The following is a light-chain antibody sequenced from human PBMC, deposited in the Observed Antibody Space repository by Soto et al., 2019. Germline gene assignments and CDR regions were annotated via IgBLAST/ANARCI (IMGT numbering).Light chain of an antibody. Sequence: DIVMTQTPLSLPVTRGAPPSISRRSSERLFDSDYGTTFLDWYVQKPGQSPQLLIYTLSYRASGVPDRFSGSGSGTDFTLKISRVEAEDVGVYYCMQRKEFPVTFGGGTKVEIK. CDR1: ERLFDSDYGTTF. V-gene: IGKV2-40*01. J-gene: IGKJ4*01. CDR2: TLS. CDR3: MQRKEFPVT.